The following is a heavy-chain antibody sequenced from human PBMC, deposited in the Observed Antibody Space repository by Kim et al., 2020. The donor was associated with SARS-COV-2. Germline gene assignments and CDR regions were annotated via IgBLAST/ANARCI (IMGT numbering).Heavy chain of an antibody. CDR3: ARRLSGTYTRFDC. Sequence: GGSLRLSCAASGFTFSSYWMSWVRQAPGKGLEWVANIKQDGSDKYYVDSVKGRFTISRDNAQNSLYLQMNSLRADDTAVYYCARRLSGTYTRFDCWGQGTLVTVSS. CDR1: GFTFSSYW. J-gene: IGHJ4*02. D-gene: IGHD1-26*01. CDR2: IKQDGSDK. V-gene: IGHV3-7*01.